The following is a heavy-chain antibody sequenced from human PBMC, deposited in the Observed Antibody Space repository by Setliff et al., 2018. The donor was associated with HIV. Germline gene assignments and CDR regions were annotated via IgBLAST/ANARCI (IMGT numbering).Heavy chain of an antibody. CDR2: IIPIFGTP. D-gene: IGHD1-26*01. CDR1: GGTFSSFA. J-gene: IGHJ4*02. CDR3: VRAWPSGSHYNFDF. V-gene: IGHV1-69*06. Sequence: SVKVSCKASGGTFSSFAISWVRQAPGQGLEWLGRIIPIFGTPNYAQKFQGRVTITADKSTSTAYMELRSLRSDDTAVYYCVRAWPSGSHYNFDFWGQGTPVTVSS.